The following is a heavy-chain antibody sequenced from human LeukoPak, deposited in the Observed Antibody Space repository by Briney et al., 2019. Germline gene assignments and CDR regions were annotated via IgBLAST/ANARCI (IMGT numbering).Heavy chain of an antibody. J-gene: IGHJ3*02. D-gene: IGHD3-3*01. CDR2: IRYDGTFK. Sequence: GGSLRLSCAASGFTFSHYDIHWVRQAPGKGLEWLALIRYDGTFKSYADSVRGRFTVSRDNSINALYLQMNSLRTEDTAVYYCAKRYYDFLSGFLEAFDIWGQGTMVTVSS. CDR3: AKRYYDFLSGFLEAFDI. CDR1: GFTFSHYD. V-gene: IGHV3-30*02.